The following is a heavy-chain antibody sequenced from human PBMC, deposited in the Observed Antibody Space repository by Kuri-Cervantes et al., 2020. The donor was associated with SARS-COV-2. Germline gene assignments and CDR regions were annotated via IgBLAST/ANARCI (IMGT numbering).Heavy chain of an antibody. CDR3: ARGITMVRGALDY. CDR2: ISGSGGST. J-gene: IGHJ4*02. CDR1: GFTFSSYA. Sequence: GESLKLSCAPSGFTFSSYAMSWVRQAPGKGLEWVSAISGSGGSTYYADSVKGRFTISRDNAKNSLYLQMNSLRAEDTAVYYCARGITMVRGALDYWGQGTVVTVSS. D-gene: IGHD3-10*01. V-gene: IGHV3-23*01.